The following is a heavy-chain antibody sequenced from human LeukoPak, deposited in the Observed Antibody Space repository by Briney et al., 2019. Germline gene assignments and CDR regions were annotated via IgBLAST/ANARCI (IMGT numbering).Heavy chain of an antibody. CDR1: GFTFSSYW. CDR3: ARGYSYGSLGFDY. V-gene: IGHV3-7*01. Sequence: PGGSLRLSCAAPGFTFSSYWMSWVRQATGKGLEGVANIKQDGSEKYYVDSVKGRFTISRDNAKNSLYLQMNSLRAEDTAVYYCARGYSYGSLGFDYWGQGTLVTVSS. CDR2: IKQDGSEK. J-gene: IGHJ4*02. D-gene: IGHD5-18*01.